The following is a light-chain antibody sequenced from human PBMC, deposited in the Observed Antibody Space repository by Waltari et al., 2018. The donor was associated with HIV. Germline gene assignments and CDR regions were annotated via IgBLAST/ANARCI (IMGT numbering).Light chain of an antibody. V-gene: IGLV2-14*03. CDR2: AVN. Sequence: QSALTQPASVSGSPGQSITISCTGTSSDIGGYNSVSWYQQHPGKVPTLMIYAVNDRPSGISDRFSGSKSGNTASLTISGLQAEDEADYYCSSYSRSSTLVFGTGTKVTVL. J-gene: IGLJ1*01. CDR1: SSDIGGYNS. CDR3: SSYSRSSTLV.